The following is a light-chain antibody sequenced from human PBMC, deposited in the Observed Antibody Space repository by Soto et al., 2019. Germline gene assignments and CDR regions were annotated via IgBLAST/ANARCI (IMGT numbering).Light chain of an antibody. CDR1: SSDVGGYNY. CDR3: SSYTSSSTLV. Sequence: QSALTQPASVSGSPGQSITISWTGTSSDVGGYNYVSWYQQHPGKAPKLMIYEVSNRPSGVSNRFYGSKSGNTASLTISGLQAEDEDDYYCSSYTSSSTLVFGTGTKSPS. J-gene: IGLJ1*01. V-gene: IGLV2-14*01. CDR2: EVS.